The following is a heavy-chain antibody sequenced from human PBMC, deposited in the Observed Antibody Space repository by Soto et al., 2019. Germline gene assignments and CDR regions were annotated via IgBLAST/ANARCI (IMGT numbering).Heavy chain of an antibody. V-gene: IGHV1-2*02. CDR2: INPSSGGT. CDR3: ARDMGGGNSPVDX. D-gene: IGHD2-21*02. Sequence: ASLKVSCKASGYTFTGYYMHWVRQAPGQGLEWRGWINPSSGGTNYAQKFQGRVTMTRETSSRTDYMELSRLRSDDTAVYYCARDMGGGNSPVDXWGQGTLVTVSX. J-gene: IGHJ4*02. CDR1: GYTFTGYY.